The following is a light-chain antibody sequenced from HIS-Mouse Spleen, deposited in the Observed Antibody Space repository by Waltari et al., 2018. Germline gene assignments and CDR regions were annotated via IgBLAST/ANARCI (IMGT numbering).Light chain of an antibody. Sequence: SYELTQPPSVSVSPGQTARITCSGDALPKQYAYWYQQKPGQAPVLVIYKDSERPSGTPERFSVSSAGTTVTLTISGVQAEDEADYYCQSADSSGTWVFGGGTKLTVL. V-gene: IGLV3-25*03. CDR1: ALPKQY. CDR3: QSADSSGTWV. J-gene: IGLJ3*02. CDR2: KDS.